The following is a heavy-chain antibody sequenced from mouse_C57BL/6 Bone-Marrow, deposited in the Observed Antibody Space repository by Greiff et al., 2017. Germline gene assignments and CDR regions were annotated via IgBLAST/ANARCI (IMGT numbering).Heavy chain of an antibody. D-gene: IGHD1-3*01. CDR1: GYTFTDYY. Sequence: EVQLQQSGPELVKPGASVKISCKASGYTFTDYYMNWVKQSHGKSLEWIGDINPNNGGTSYNQKFKGKATLTVDKSSSTAYMELRSLTSEDSAVYYCASQWDFDYWGQGTTLTVSS. CDR2: INPNNGGT. V-gene: IGHV1-26*01. J-gene: IGHJ2*01. CDR3: ASQWDFDY.